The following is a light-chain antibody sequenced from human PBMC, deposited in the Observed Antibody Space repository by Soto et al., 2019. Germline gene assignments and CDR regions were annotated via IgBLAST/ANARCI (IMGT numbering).Light chain of an antibody. V-gene: IGKV3-20*01. J-gene: IGKJ1*01. Sequence: EVVLTQSPGTVSLSPGERATLSCRASQSITSNYIAWYQQKPGQAPRLLIYAASSRATGIPDRFSGSGSGTDFTLSISRREPEDFAVDYCQQYGSSVTWTFGQGTKVEIK. CDR3: QQYGSSVTWT. CDR2: AAS. CDR1: QSITSNY.